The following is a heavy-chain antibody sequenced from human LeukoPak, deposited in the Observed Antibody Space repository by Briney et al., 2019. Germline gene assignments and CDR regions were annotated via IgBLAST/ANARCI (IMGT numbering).Heavy chain of an antibody. D-gene: IGHD3-3*01. CDR2: INHSGST. J-gene: IGHJ6*03. CDR1: GGSFSGYY. CDR3: ARGFWSGYRYYYYYYMDV. Sequence: SETLSLTCAVHGGSFSGYYWSWIRQPPGKGLEWIGEINHSGSTNYNPSLKSRVTISVDTSKNQFSLKLSSVTAADTAVYYCARGFWSGYRYYYYYYMDVWGKGTTVTVSS. V-gene: IGHV4-34*01.